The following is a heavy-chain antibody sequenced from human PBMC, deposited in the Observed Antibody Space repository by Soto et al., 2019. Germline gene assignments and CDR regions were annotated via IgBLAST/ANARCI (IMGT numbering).Heavy chain of an antibody. CDR3: ARDGRDSVFDV. CDR1: GFSLSGKG. V-gene: IGHV3-33*01. D-gene: IGHD2-21*02. Sequence: QVQLVESGGGVVQPGGSLRLSCVASGFSLSGKGIHWVRQAPGKGLEWVALIWYDGSIKYYGDSVKGRFTVSRDNSKNMVWLQVNSLRAEDTGIYYCARDGRDSVFDVWGQGTMVTVSS. J-gene: IGHJ3*01. CDR2: IWYDGSIK.